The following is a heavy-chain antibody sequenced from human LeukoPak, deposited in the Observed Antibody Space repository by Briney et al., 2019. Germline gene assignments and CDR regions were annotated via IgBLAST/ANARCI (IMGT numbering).Heavy chain of an antibody. CDR2: ISSSSSTI. CDR3: ARVPPYVDY. J-gene: IGHJ4*02. Sequence: GGSLRLSCAASGFTFSSYSMNWVRQAPGKGLEWVSYISSSSSTIYYADSVKGRFTISRDNAKNSLYLQMNSLRAEDTAVYYCARVPPYVDYWGQGTLVTVSS. V-gene: IGHV3-48*01. CDR1: GFTFSSYS.